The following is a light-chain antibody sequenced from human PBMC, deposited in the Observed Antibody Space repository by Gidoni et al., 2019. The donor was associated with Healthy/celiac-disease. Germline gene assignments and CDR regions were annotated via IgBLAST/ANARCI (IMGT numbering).Light chain of an antibody. V-gene: IGKV3-20*01. J-gene: IGKJ4*01. CDR3: QQYGSSPS. CDR2: GTS. CDR1: QSVSSSY. Sequence: EIVLTQSPGTLSLSPGERATLSCRASQSVSSSYLAWYQQKPGQAPRLLIYGTSSTAPGIPDRFSGSGSGTDFTLTISRQEPEDFAVYYCQQYGSSPSFGGGTKVEIK.